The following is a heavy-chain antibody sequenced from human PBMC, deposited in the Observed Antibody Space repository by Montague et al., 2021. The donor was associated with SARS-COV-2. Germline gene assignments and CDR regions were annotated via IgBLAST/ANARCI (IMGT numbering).Heavy chain of an antibody. CDR2: IYYTGST. CDR1: GGSISNSVYY. Sequence: SETLSLTCTVSGGSISNSVYYWGWVRQPPGKGLEWIGSIYYTGSTYYNPSLKSRLTISVDTSKNQFSLNLRSMTAADTAVYYCARHPQLWGQGTMVTVSS. V-gene: IGHV4-39*01. J-gene: IGHJ1*01. CDR3: ARHPQL.